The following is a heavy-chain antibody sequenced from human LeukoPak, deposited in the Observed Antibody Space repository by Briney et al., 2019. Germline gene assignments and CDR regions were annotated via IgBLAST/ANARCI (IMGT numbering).Heavy chain of an antibody. D-gene: IGHD3-10*01. J-gene: IGHJ4*02. Sequence: PGGSLRLSCAASGFTFSSYGMHWVRQAPGKGLEWVAVIWYDENDKYYADSVKGRFTISRDNSKKTLYMQMNSLRAQDKAVYYCARDLDTYGSGSDWLEWGQGTLVTVSS. CDR1: GFTFSSYG. V-gene: IGHV3-33*01. CDR2: IWYDENDK. CDR3: ARDLDTYGSGSDWLE.